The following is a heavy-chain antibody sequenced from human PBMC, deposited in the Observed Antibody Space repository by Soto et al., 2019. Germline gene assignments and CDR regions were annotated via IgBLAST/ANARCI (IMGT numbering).Heavy chain of an antibody. V-gene: IGHV3-23*01. J-gene: IGHJ4*02. D-gene: IGHD6-19*01. CDR1: GFTFSSYA. CDR3: AKGGSSGWYESPFDY. CDR2: ISGSGGST. Sequence: GGSLRLSCAASGFTFSSYAMSWVRQAPGKGLEWVSAISGSGGSTYYADSVKGRFTISRDNSKNTLYLQMNSLRAEDTAVYYCAKGGSSGWYESPFDYWGQGTLVTVSS.